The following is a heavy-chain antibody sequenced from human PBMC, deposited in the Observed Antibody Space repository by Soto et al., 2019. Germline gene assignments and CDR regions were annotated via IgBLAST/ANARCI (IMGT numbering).Heavy chain of an antibody. D-gene: IGHD2-15*01. CDR1: GGSISSSSYY. V-gene: IGHV4-39*02. Sequence: SETLSLTCTVSGGSISSSSYYWGWIRQPPGKGLEWIGSIYYSGSTYYNPSLKSRVTISVDTSKNQFSLKLSSVTAADTAVYYCAREELGYCSGGSCPNWLDPWGQGTLVTVSS. CDR2: IYYSGST. J-gene: IGHJ5*02. CDR3: AREELGYCSGGSCPNWLDP.